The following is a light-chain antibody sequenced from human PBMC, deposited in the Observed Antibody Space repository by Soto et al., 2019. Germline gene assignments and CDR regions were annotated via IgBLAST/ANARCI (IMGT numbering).Light chain of an antibody. Sequence: EIVLTQSPATLSLSPGEGATLSCRASQSISTHLAWYQQRPGQAPRLLIYDASNRATGIPARFSGSGSGTDFTLTINSLEPEDFAVYYCQQRSDWPPWTFGKGNKVEIK. J-gene: IGKJ1*01. CDR3: QQRSDWPPWT. CDR2: DAS. CDR1: QSISTH. V-gene: IGKV3-11*01.